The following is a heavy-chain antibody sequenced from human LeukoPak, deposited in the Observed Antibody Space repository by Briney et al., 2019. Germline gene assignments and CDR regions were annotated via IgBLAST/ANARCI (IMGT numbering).Heavy chain of an antibody. CDR1: GFNLRNYW. CDR2: INSDGGST. CDR3: AREGGVTMVRGVLRY. Sequence: PGGSLRLSCEASGFNLRNYWMHWVRQAPGQRPVWVSRINSDGGSTTYADSVKGRFTISRNNAKNTLYLDMNSLRAEDTAVYYCAREGGVTMVRGVLRYWGQGALVAVSS. V-gene: IGHV3-74*03. J-gene: IGHJ4*02. D-gene: IGHD3-10*01.